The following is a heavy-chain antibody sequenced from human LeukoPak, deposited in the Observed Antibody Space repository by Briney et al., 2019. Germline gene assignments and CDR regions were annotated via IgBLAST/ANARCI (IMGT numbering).Heavy chain of an antibody. V-gene: IGHV4-61*02. CDR2: IYTSGST. J-gene: IGHJ3*02. D-gene: IGHD4-23*01. CDR3: ARVFRGVVTPTYALDI. Sequence: SQTLSLTCTVSGGSISSGSYYWSWIRQPAGKGLEWIGRIYTSGSTNYNPSLKSRVTISVDTSKNQFSLKLSSVTAADTAVYYCARVFRGVVTPTYALDIWGQGTMVTVSS. CDR1: GGSISSGSYY.